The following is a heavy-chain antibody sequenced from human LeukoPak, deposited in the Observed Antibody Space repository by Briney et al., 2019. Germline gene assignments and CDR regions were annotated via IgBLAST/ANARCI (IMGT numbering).Heavy chain of an antibody. V-gene: IGHV1-69*04. CDR1: GGTFSSYA. D-gene: IGHD3-16*02. CDR2: IIPILGIA. CDR3: ARDMGDYDYVWGSYRYTHFDY. Sequence: ASVKVSCKASGGTFSSYAISWVRHAPGQGLEWMGRIIPILGIANYAQKFQGRVTITADKSTSTAYMELSSLRSEDTAVYYCARDMGDYDYVWGSYRYTHFDYWGQGTLVTVSS. J-gene: IGHJ4*02.